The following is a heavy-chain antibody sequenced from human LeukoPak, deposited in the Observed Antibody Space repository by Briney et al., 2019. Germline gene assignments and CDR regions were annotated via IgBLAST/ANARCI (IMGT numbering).Heavy chain of an antibody. Sequence: SETLSLTCTVSGGSISSYYWSWIRQPPGKGLEWIGYIYYSGSTNYNPSLKSRVTISVDTSKNQFSLKLSSVTAEDTAVYYCASSLWQLWAFDYWGQGTLVTVSS. CDR1: GGSISSYY. CDR2: IYYSGST. CDR3: ASSLWQLWAFDY. V-gene: IGHV4-59*01. J-gene: IGHJ4*02. D-gene: IGHD5-18*01.